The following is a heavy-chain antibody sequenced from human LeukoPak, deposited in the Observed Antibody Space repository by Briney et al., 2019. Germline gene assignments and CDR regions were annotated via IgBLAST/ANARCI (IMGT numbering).Heavy chain of an antibody. CDR1: GYSISSGYY. D-gene: IGHD3-10*01. V-gene: IGHV4-38-2*02. J-gene: IGHJ6*02. CDR3: ARGPYGSGSYPEAYYYYGMDV. Sequence: PSETLSLTCTVSGYSISSGYYWGWIRQPPGKGLEWIGSIYHSGSTYYNPSLKSRVTISVDTSKNQFSLKLSSVTAADTAVYYCARGPYGSGSYPEAYYYYGMDVWGQGTTVTVSS. CDR2: IYHSGST.